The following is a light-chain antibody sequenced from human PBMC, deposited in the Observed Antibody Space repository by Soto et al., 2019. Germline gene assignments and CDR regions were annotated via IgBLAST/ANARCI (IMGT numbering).Light chain of an antibody. Sequence: QSALTQPPSASGSPGQSVTISCTGTSGDVGGYNYVSWYQLHPGKAPKLMIYEVNQRPSGVPARFSGSKSGNTATLTISRVEAGDEGDYYCQVWDSSSDHSYVFGTGTKLTVL. CDR2: EVN. V-gene: IGLV2-8*01. J-gene: IGLJ1*01. CDR1: SGDVGGYNY. CDR3: QVWDSSSDHSYV.